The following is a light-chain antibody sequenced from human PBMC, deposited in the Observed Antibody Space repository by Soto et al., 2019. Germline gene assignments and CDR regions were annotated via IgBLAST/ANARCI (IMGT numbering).Light chain of an antibody. CDR1: QGISSY. CDR2: AAS. Sequence: DIPLTQSPSFLSASLGDRVTITCRASQGISSYLAWYRKKPGKAPNLLIYAASTLQSGVPSRFSGSGSGTEFTLTISSLQPEYFATFDCQQRNTFPRTFGQGTKVDIK. J-gene: IGKJ1*01. CDR3: QQRNTFPRT. V-gene: IGKV1-9*01.